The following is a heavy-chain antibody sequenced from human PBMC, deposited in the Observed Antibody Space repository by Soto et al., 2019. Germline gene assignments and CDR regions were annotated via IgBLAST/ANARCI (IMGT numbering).Heavy chain of an antibody. CDR2: IYYSGST. CDR3: ASPRRAGFDY. Sequence: PSETLSLTCTVSDGSISSSSYYWGWIRQPPGKGLEWIGRIYYSGSTYYNPSLKSRLTISVDTSKNQFSLKLSSVTAADTAVYYCASPRRAGFDYWGQGTLVTVSS. J-gene: IGHJ4*02. V-gene: IGHV4-39*01. CDR1: DGSISSSSYY.